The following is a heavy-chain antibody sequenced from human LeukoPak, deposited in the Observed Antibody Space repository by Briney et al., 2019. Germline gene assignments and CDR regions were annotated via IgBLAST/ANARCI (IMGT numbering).Heavy chain of an antibody. Sequence: GGSLRLSCAASGFMFSSSWMDWVRQAPGKGLEWVASINPDGNKKYSADSVKGRFTISRDNAENSLYLQMNSLRVEDTAFYYCARDLAYSRLDYWGQGMLVTVSS. CDR3: ARDLAYSRLDY. J-gene: IGHJ4*02. D-gene: IGHD5-18*01. V-gene: IGHV3-7*01. CDR2: INPDGNKK. CDR1: GFMFSSSW.